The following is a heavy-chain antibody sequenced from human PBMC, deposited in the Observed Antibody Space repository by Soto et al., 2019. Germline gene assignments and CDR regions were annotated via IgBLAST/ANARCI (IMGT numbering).Heavy chain of an antibody. Sequence: QAQVVESGGGVVQPGRSLRLSCAASGFTFSNYGIHWVRQAPGKGLEWVALISYDGNNKYYADSMKGRFTISRDNSKNXXYLEMNSLRTEDTAVYYCAKSLRGATGYYYYGMDVWGQGTTVTVTS. J-gene: IGHJ6*02. CDR1: GFTFSNYG. D-gene: IGHD1-26*01. CDR2: ISYDGNNK. CDR3: AKSLRGATGYYYYGMDV. V-gene: IGHV3-30*18.